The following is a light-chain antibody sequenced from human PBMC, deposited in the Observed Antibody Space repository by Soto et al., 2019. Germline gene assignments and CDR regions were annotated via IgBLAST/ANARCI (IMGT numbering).Light chain of an antibody. J-gene: IGKJ5*01. CDR1: RSLVASDGNAY. V-gene: IGKV2-24*01. CDR2: KVS. CDR3: MQATQLRT. Sequence: EIVLTQTPLLSPVTLGQPASISCRSSRSLVASDGNAYLTWLHQRPGQPPRPLIYKVSQRLSGAPARFRGSGAGTDVTLHISRVEAEDVGTYFCMQATQLRTFGQGTRLEIK.